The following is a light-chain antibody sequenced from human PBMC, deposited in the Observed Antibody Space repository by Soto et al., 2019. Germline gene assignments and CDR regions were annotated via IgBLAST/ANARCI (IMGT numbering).Light chain of an antibody. Sequence: DIVMTQSPDSLAVSLGERATINCKSSQSVLYSSNIKNYLAWYQQKPGQPPKLLIYWASTRESGVPDRFSGSGSGTDFTLTNSSLQAEDVAVYYCQQYYSTPQTFGQGTKVEIK. CDR3: QQYYSTPQT. J-gene: IGKJ1*01. CDR1: QSVLYSSNIKNY. CDR2: WAS. V-gene: IGKV4-1*01.